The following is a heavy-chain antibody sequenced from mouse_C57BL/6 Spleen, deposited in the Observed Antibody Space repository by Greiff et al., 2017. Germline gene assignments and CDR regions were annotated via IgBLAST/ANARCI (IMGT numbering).Heavy chain of an antibody. Sequence: QVQLQQPGAELVRPGASVTLSCKASGYTFTGYEITWVKQTPVHGLEWIGAIDPETGGTAYNQKFKGKAILPVDKSSSAAYMERRSLTAEASAVYYGTRGEKKHSWFAYWGTGTLVTVS. CDR1: GYTFTGYE. V-gene: IGHV1-15*01. CDR3: TRGEKKHSWFAY. CDR2: IDPETGGT. J-gene: IGHJ3*01.